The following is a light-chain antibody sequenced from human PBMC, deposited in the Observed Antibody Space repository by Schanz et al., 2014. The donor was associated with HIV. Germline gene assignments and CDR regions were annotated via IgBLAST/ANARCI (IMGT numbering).Light chain of an antibody. V-gene: IGLV2-8*01. CDR3: SSYTSSSTLYV. Sequence: QSALTQPPSASGSLGQSVSISCTGIGTDIGNYKYVSWYQHHPGKAPKLIIFEVNQRPSGVPDRFAGSKSGNTASLTVSGLQAEDEADYYCSSYTSSSTLYVFGTGTKLTVL. J-gene: IGLJ1*01. CDR2: EVN. CDR1: GTDIGNYKY.